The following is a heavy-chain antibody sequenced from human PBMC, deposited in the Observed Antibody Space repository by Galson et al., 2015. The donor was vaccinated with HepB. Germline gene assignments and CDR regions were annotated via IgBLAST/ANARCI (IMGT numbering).Heavy chain of an antibody. CDR2: ISYDGSNK. V-gene: IGHV3-30-3*01. D-gene: IGHD5-18*01. CDR3: ARALRDTAMGPRVAY. J-gene: IGHJ4*02. Sequence: SLRLSCAASGFTFSNYAMHWVRQAPGKGLEWVAVISYDGSNKFYADSVKGRFTGSRDNSKNTLYLQMNSLRADDTAVYYCARALRDTAMGPRVAYWGRGTLVTVSS. CDR1: GFTFSNYA.